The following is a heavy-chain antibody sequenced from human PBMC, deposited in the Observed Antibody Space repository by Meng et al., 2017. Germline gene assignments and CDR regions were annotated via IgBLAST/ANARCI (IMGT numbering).Heavy chain of an antibody. CDR1: GYTFTSYY. J-gene: IGHJ6*02. CDR2: INPSGGST. D-gene: IGHD5-18*01. V-gene: IGHV1-46*01. Sequence: ASVKVSCKASGYTFTSYYMHWVRQAPGQGLEWMGIINPSGGSTSYAQKFQGRVTMTRDTSTSTVYMELSSLRSEDTAVYYCARDLQLWSNIYYYYYYGMDVWGQGTTVTVSS. CDR3: ARDLQLWSNIYYYYYYGMDV.